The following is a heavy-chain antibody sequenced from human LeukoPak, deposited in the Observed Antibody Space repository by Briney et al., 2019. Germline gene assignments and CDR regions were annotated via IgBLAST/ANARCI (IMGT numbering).Heavy chain of an antibody. D-gene: IGHD1-26*01. J-gene: IGHJ4*02. CDR2: IYSAGST. CDR3: ARLTSSGSYCFDY. CDR1: GFTVSSNY. V-gene: IGHV3-66*04. Sequence: RGSLRLSCAASGFTVSSNYMSWVRQAPGKGLEWVSVIYSAGSTSYAGSVKGRFTISRDNSKNTLYLQMNSLRAEDTAVYYCARLTSSGSYCFDYWGQGTLVTVSS.